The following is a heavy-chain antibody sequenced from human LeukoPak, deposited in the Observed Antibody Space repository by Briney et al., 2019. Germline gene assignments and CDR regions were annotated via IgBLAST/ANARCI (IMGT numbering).Heavy chain of an antibody. CDR2: INPSGGPP. V-gene: IGHV1-46*01. CDR3: ARDSITNSLADP. CDR1: GYTFTSFY. J-gene: IGHJ5*02. D-gene: IGHD2-2*01. Sequence: ASVKVSCKASGYTFTSFYMHWVRQAPGQGLEWMGIINPSGGPPTYAQKFQGRVTMTRDTSTSTVYMELSSLTSEATAVYYCARDSITNSLADPWGQGTLVTVSS.